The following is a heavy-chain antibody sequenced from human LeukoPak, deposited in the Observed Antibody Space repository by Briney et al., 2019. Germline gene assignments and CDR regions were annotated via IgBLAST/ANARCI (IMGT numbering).Heavy chain of an antibody. CDR2: ISGSGGST. D-gene: IGHD4-17*01. CDR3: AKDDYGDYIFDY. J-gene: IGHJ4*02. Sequence: GGSLRLSCAASGFTFSSYAMSWVRQAPGKGLEWVSAISGSGGSTYYANSVKGRFTISRDNSKNTLYLQMNSLRAEDTAVYYCAKDDYGDYIFDYWGQGTLVTVSS. V-gene: IGHV3-23*01. CDR1: GFTFSSYA.